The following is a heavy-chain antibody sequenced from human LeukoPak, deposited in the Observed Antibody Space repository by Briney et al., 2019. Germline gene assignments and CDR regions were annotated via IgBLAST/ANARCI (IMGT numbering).Heavy chain of an antibody. CDR1: GYTFTSYD. D-gene: IGHD3-10*01. V-gene: IGHV1-8*01. CDR3: ARGLYHYYGSVSYDDY. CDR2: MNPNSGNT. J-gene: IGHJ4*02. Sequence: ASVKVSCKASGYTFTSYDINWVRQATGQGLEWMGWMNPNSGNTGYAQKFQGRVTMTRNTSISTAYMELSSLRSEDTAVYYCARGLYHYYGSVSYDDYWGQGTLVTVSS.